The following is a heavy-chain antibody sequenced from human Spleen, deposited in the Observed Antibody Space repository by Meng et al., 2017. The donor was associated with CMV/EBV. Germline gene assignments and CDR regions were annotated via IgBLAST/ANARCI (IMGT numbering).Heavy chain of an antibody. D-gene: IGHD3-10*01. CDR2: IVPILGIT. CDR1: GGTLSSYS. J-gene: IGHJ4*02. CDR3: ARCCYYGGPGH. V-gene: IGHV1-69*10. Sequence: SVKVSCKSSGGTLSSYSFIWVRQAPGQGLEWMGGIVPILGITNYAEKFQGRITITADKSSTTVYLELSSLRSEDTAVYFCARCCYYGGPGHWGQGTLVTVSS.